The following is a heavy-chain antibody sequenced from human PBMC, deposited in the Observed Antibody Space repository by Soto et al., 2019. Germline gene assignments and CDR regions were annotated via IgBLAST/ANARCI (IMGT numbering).Heavy chain of an antibody. Sequence: EVELLESGGGLVQPGGSLRLSCVASGFTFKNYDMRWISQAPGKGLEWVSGISGSGGVTYYADSVKGRFTISRDNSKNTLYLQMNSLRDEDTAIYYCAKNRQFRSYYESAGHYDNWGQGTLVTVSS. CDR2: ISGSGGVT. V-gene: IGHV3-23*01. CDR1: GFTFKNYD. D-gene: IGHD3-10*01. CDR3: AKNRQFRSYYESAGHYDN. J-gene: IGHJ4*02.